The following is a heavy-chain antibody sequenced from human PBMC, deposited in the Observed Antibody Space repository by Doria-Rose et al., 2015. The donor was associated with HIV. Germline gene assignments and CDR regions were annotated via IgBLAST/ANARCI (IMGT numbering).Heavy chain of an antibody. J-gene: IGHJ4*02. Sequence: QITLKESGPVLVKPTETLTLTCTVSGVSLSSPGMGVSWIRQPPGKALERLANIFSDDERSHKTSLKSRLTISRGTSKSQMVLTMTDMDPVDTATYYCARIKSSRWYHKYYFDFWGQGTLVIVSA. D-gene: IGHD6-13*01. CDR1: GVSLSSPGMG. CDR2: IFSDDER. V-gene: IGHV2-26*01. CDR3: ARIKSSRWYHKYYFDF.